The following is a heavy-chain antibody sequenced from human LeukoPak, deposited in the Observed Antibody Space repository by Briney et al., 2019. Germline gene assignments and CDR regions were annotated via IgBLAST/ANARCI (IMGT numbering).Heavy chain of an antibody. CDR2: ISWNSGSI. Sequence: GGSLRLSCAASGFTFDDYAMRWVRQAPGKGLEWVSGISWNSGSIGYADSVKGRFTISRDNAKNSLYLQMNSLRAEDTAVYYCAKEEVGAFDIWGQGTMVTVSS. V-gene: IGHV3-9*01. J-gene: IGHJ3*02. CDR3: AKEEVGAFDI. D-gene: IGHD1-26*01. CDR1: GFTFDDYA.